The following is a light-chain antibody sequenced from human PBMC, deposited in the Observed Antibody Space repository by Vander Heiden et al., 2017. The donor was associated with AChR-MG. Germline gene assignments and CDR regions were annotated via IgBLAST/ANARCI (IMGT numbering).Light chain of an antibody. CDR2: DTS. V-gene: IGLV7-46*01. CDR3: LVSYTGARRVV. Sequence: QAVVTQDSSLPVSPGGTVPLTCYPRPGPFSRGHCPSWIQQKPGQAPRTLIFDTSNRHSWTPARFSGSLLGGKAALTLSGAQPEDEANYYCLVSYTGARRVVFGGGTRLTVL. CDR1: PGPFSRGHC. J-gene: IGLJ2*01.